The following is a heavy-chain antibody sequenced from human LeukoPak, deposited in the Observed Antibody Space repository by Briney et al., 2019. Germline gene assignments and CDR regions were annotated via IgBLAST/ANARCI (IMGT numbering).Heavy chain of an antibody. CDR3: ARQLAVAGTLEYFQH. CDR1: GYSFTSYW. D-gene: IGHD6-19*01. V-gene: IGHV5-10-1*01. J-gene: IGHJ1*01. CDR2: IDPSDSYT. Sequence: KPRESLRISRKGSGYSFTSYWISWVRQMPGKGLEWMGRIDPSDSYTNYSPSFQGHVTISADKSISTAYLQWSSLKASDTAMYYCARQLAVAGTLEYFQHWGQGTLVTVSS.